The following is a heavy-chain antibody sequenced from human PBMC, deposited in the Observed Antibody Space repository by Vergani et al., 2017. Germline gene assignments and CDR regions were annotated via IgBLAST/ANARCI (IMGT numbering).Heavy chain of an antibody. CDR1: GYTFTSYG. D-gene: IGHD3-22*01. CDR2: ISAYNGNT. CDR3: ARAPPYFYDSSGPYYFDY. J-gene: IGHJ4*02. V-gene: IGHV1-18*04. Sequence: QVQLVQSGAEVKKPGASVKVSCKASGYTFTSYGISWVRQAPGQGLEWMGWISAYNGNTNYAQKLQGRVTMTTDTSTSTAYMELRCLRSDDTAVYYCARAPPYFYDSSGPYYFDYWGQGTLVTVSS.